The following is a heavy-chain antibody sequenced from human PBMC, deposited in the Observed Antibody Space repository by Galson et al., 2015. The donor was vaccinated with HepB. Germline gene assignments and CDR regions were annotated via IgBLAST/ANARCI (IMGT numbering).Heavy chain of an antibody. CDR3: ANLGPNKAGYYYYTMDV. CDR1: GFIFSSYA. Sequence: SLRLSCAASGFIFSSYAVSWVRQAPGKGLEWVSTISGSGRTAYYADSVKGRFTVSRDNSKNTLDLQMNSLRAEDTAVYSCANLGPNKAGYYYYTMDVWGQGTTVTVSS. D-gene: IGHD3-16*01. CDR2: ISGSGRTA. J-gene: IGHJ6*02. V-gene: IGHV3-23*01.